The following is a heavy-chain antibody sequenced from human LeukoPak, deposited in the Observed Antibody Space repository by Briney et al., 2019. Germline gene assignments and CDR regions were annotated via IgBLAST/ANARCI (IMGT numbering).Heavy chain of an antibody. CDR1: GGSISSYY. J-gene: IGHJ5*02. Sequence: PSETLSLTCTVSGGSISSYYWSWVRQPAEKGLEWIGRIYASGNTNYNPSLKGRVTMTVDTSKNRFSLNLSSVTAADTAVYYCARNKGRYGSGRVHFDPWGQGTLVTVSS. CDR3: ARNKGRYGSGRVHFDP. V-gene: IGHV4-4*07. CDR2: IYASGNT. D-gene: IGHD3-10*01.